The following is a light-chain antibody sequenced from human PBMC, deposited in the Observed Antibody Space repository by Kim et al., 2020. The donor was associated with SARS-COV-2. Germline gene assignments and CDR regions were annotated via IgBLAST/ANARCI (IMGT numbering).Light chain of an antibody. CDR2: AAS. Sequence: DIQMTQSPSSLSASVGDRVTITCRAGQSISTYLNWYQQKPGKAPKLLIYAASTLQSGVPSRFSGRGSGTDFTLTISSLQPEDFATYYGQQGYSTPRLTFGGGTKVDIK. CDR1: QSISTY. V-gene: IGKV1-39*01. J-gene: IGKJ4*01. CDR3: QQGYSTPRLT.